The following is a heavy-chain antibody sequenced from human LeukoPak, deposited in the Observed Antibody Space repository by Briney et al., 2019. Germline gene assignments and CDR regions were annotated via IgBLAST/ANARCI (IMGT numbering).Heavy chain of an antibody. V-gene: IGHV3-23*01. CDR1: GFTFSGYA. CDR3: AKDRRGNAPRGAFDI. D-gene: IGHD1-1*01. Sequence: GGSLRLSCAASGFTFSGYAMSWVRQAPGKGLEWVSAISGRGGSTFYADSVKGRFTISRDNSKNTLCLQMNSLRAEDTAVYYCAKDRRGNAPRGAFDIWGRGTMVTVSS. J-gene: IGHJ3*02. CDR2: ISGRGGST.